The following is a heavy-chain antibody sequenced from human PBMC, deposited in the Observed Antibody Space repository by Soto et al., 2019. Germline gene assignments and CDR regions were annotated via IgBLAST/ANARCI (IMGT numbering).Heavy chain of an antibody. CDR3: ASSIT. Sequence: XGSLILSCSASGFPFSSYGMHWVRQAPGKGLDWVAVIWYDGSNKDYADSVKGRFTISRDNSKNTLFLQMNNLRVDDTAVYYCASSITWGQGALVTVSS. CDR1: GFPFSSYG. V-gene: IGHV3-33*01. J-gene: IGHJ5*02. CDR2: IWYDGSNK.